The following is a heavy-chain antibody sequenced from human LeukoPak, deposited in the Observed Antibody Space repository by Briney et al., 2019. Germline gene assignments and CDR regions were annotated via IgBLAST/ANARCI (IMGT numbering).Heavy chain of an antibody. J-gene: IGHJ4*02. CDR1: GFTFNSFA. CDR3: ARESEYRFSFDY. Sequence: PGGSLRLSCEVSGFTFNSFATHWVRQAPGKGLEWVALMSFDESMSFDGIKKYYADSVKGRFSISRDNSNNTFYLQKNSLRVEDTAVYYCARESEYRFSFDYWGQGTLVTVSS. V-gene: IGHV3-30-3*01. CDR2: MSFDESMSFDGIKK. D-gene: IGHD6-6*01.